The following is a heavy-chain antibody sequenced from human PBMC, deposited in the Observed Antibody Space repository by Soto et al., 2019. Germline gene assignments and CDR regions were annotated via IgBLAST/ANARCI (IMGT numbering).Heavy chain of an antibody. CDR3: AKGGYYDSSGLQGAWFDP. Sequence: GGSLRLSCAASGFIFHEHTMHWVRQVPGKGLEWVSLITWDGDKTYYAASVMGRFSISRDNSKNSLHLQMNSLGTEDTALYYCAKGGYYDSSGLQGAWFDPWGQGTLVTVSS. J-gene: IGHJ5*02. CDR2: ITWDGDKT. D-gene: IGHD3-22*01. V-gene: IGHV3-43*01. CDR1: GFIFHEHT.